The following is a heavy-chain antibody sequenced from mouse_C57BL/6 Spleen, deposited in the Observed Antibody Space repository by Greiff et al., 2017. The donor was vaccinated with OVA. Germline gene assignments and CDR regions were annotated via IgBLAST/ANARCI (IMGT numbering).Heavy chain of an antibody. CDR3: AREQRAMDY. V-gene: IGHV5-4*01. J-gene: IGHJ4*01. CDR1: GFTFSSYA. CDR2: ISDGGSYT. D-gene: IGHD6-1*01. Sequence: EVKLVESGGGLVKPGGSLKLSCAASGFTFSSYAMSWVRQTPEKRLEWVATISDGGSYTYYPDNVKGRFTISRDNAKNNLYLQMSHLKSEDTAMYYCAREQRAMDYWGQGTSVTVSS.